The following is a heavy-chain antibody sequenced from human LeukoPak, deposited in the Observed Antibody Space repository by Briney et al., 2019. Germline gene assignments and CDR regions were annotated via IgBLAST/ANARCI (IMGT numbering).Heavy chain of an antibody. J-gene: IGHJ5*02. D-gene: IGHD3-10*01. CDR1: SGSISSSSYY. CDR2: IYYRGST. CDR3: ARHPIFSGMGSQLWFDP. V-gene: IGHV4-39*01. Sequence: SETLSLTCTVSSGSISSSSYYWGWIRQSPGRGLEWIWSIYYRGSTFYKPSLKGRVTISVDTSKNQFSLKLSSVAAADTAVYYCARHPIFSGMGSQLWFDPWGQGTLVTVSS.